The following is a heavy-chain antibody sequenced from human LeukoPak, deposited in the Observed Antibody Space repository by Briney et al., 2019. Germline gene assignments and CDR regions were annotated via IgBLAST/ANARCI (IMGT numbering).Heavy chain of an antibody. D-gene: IGHD6-19*01. J-gene: IGHJ4*02. CDR1: GYTFTGYY. CDR3: AGSFGSGWSPYYFDY. V-gene: IGHV1-18*04. CDR2: ISAYNGNT. Sequence: GASVKVSCKASGYTFTGYYMHWVRQAPGQGLEWMGWISAYNGNTNYAQKLQGRVTMTTDTSTSTAYMELRSLRSDDTAVYYCAGSFGSGWSPYYFDYWGQGTLVTVSS.